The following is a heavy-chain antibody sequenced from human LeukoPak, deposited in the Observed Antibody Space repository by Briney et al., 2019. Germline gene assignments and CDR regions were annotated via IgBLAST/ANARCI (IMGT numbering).Heavy chain of an antibody. CDR1: GFAFSSNW. Sequence: GGSLRLSCAAAGFAFSSNWMHWVRQTPGKGLVWVSRINSGGSGTSYAASVEGRFTISRDNVKNTLYLQMDSLRAEDTAVYYCATSLGPLTEYWGQGTLVTVSS. J-gene: IGHJ4*02. CDR2: INSGGSGT. V-gene: IGHV3-74*01. D-gene: IGHD7-27*01. CDR3: ATSLGPLTEY.